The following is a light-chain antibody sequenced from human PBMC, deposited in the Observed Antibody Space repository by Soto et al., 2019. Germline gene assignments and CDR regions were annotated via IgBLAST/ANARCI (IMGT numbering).Light chain of an antibody. V-gene: IGKV3-11*01. J-gene: IGKJ4*01. CDR3: QQRNSWPLT. Sequence: PGERGTLSCRASQSVGSYLTWYQQKPGQAPRLLIYGTSSRATGIPDRFSGSVSGTDVTLTISSLEPEDFAFYYCQQRNSWPLTFGGGTKVDIK. CDR2: GTS. CDR1: QSVGSY.